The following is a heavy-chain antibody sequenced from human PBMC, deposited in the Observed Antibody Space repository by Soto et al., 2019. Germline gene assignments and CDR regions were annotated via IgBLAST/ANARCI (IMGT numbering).Heavy chain of an antibody. D-gene: IGHD2-15*01. Sequence: PSETLSLTCAVSGGSISSGGYSWSWIRQPPGKGLEWIGYIYHSGSTYYNPSLKSRVTISVDRSKNQFSLKLSSVTAADTAVYYCARSSIRRYCSGGSCVNWFDPWGQGTLVTVSS. CDR2: IYHSGST. CDR3: ARSSIRRYCSGGSCVNWFDP. J-gene: IGHJ5*02. V-gene: IGHV4-30-2*01. CDR1: GGSISSGGYS.